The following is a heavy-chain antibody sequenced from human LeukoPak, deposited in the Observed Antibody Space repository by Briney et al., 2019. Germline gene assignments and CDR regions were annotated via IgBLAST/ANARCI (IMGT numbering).Heavy chain of an antibody. CDR1: GYTFTSYY. CDR2: INPSGGST. D-gene: IGHD2-21*01. V-gene: IGHV1-46*01. CDR3: ARDTPALCH. J-gene: IGHJ4*02. Sequence: ASVKVSCKSSGYTFTSYYMHLVRQAPGQGLEWMGIINPSGGSTSYAQKFQGRVTMTRDTSTSTVYMELSSLGSEHTAVYYCARDTPALCHWGQGTLVTVSS.